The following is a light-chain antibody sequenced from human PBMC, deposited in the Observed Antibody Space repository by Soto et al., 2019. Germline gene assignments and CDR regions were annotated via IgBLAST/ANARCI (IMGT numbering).Light chain of an antibody. CDR3: QHYNNWPAWT. CDR2: KAS. J-gene: IGKJ1*01. V-gene: IGKV1-5*03. CDR1: HSISSW. Sequence: DIHVTQSPSTLSASVGDRVTITCRASHSISSWLAWYQQKPGKAPKLLIYKASSLESGVPSRFSGSGSGTEFTLTITSLQSEDFAVYYCQHYNNWPAWTFGQGTKVDIK.